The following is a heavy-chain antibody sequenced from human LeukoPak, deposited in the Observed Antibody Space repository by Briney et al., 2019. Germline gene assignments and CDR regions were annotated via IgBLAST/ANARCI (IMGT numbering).Heavy chain of an antibody. CDR2: INPNSGGT. D-gene: IGHD2-2*01. CDR1: GYTFTGYY. J-gene: IGHJ5*02. Sequence: GASVKVSCKASGYTFTGYYMHWVRQAPGQGLEWMGWINPNSGGTNYAQKFQGRVTMTRDTSISTAYMELRSLRSDDTAVYYCARDTPIVVVPAAIIINNWFDPWGQGTLVTVSS. CDR3: ARDTPIVVVPAAIIINNWFDP. V-gene: IGHV1-2*02.